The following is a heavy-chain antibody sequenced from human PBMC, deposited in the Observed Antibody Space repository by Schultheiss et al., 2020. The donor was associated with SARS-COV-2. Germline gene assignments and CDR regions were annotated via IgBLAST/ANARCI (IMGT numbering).Heavy chain of an antibody. D-gene: IGHD1-26*01. CDR2: IIPILGIA. CDR1: GGTFSSYA. J-gene: IGHJ6*02. CDR3: ARDTSMRVGATTYYYYGMDV. Sequence: SVKVSCKASGGTFSSYAISWVRQAPGQGLEWMGGIIPILGIANYAQKFQGRVTITADKSTSTAYMELSSLRSEDTAVYYCARDTSMRVGATTYYYYGMDVWGQGTTVTVSS. V-gene: IGHV1-69*10.